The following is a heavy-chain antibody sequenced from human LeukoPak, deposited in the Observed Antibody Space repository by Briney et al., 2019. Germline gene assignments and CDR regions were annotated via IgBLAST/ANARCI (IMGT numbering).Heavy chain of an antibody. J-gene: IGHJ4*02. V-gene: IGHV1-69*04. D-gene: IGHD5-18*01. CDR2: IIPILDKV. CDR1: GGTFSTYA. Sequence: ASVKVSCKASGGTFSTYAISWVRQGPRQGPEWMGRIIPILDKVNYAQKFQGRVTITADKSTSTAYMELSSLRSEDTAVYYCARVQFGYSCNLWGQGTLVTVSS. CDR3: ARVQFGYSCNL.